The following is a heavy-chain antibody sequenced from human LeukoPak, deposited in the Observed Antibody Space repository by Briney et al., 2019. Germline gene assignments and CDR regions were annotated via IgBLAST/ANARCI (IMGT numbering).Heavy chain of an antibody. CDR3: ARDGYGNNYMDV. V-gene: IGHV3-53*01. CDR2: IYSGGYT. Sequence: GGSLRLSCAASGFTVSSNFMSWVRQAPGKGLEWVSVIYSGGYTVYADSVKGRFTISRDNSKNTVYLQMNSLRANDTAVYYCARDGYGNNYMDVWGKGTTVTVSS. J-gene: IGHJ6*03. CDR1: GFTVSSNF. D-gene: IGHD1/OR15-1a*01.